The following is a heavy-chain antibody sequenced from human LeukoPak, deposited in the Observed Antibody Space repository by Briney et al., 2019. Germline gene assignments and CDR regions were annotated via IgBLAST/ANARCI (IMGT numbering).Heavy chain of an antibody. CDR1: GVSISGYY. J-gene: IGHJ3*02. CDR2: IYISRGT. V-gene: IGHV4-4*07. Sequence: SETLSLTCTVSGVSISGYYWSWIRQPAGKGLEWIGRIYISRGTTYNPSLRSRVIMSVDTSRNQFSLKLNSVTAADTAVYYCAKSNGYGLIDIWGQGTMVTVSS. CDR3: AKSNGYGLIDI. D-gene: IGHD3-22*01.